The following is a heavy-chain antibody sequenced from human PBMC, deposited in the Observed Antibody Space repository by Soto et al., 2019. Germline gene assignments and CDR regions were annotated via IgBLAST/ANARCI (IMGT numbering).Heavy chain of an antibody. V-gene: IGHV1-18*01. CDR2: ISAYNGNT. CDR3: ARMYIVVVPAAMSKLYY. J-gene: IGHJ4*02. D-gene: IGHD2-2*01. Sequence: ASVKVSCKASGYTFTSYGISWVRQAPGQGLEWMGWISAYNGNTNYAQKLQGRVTMTTDTSTSTAYMELRSLRSDDTAVYYCARMYIVVVPAAMSKLYYWGQGTLVPVSS. CDR1: GYTFTSYG.